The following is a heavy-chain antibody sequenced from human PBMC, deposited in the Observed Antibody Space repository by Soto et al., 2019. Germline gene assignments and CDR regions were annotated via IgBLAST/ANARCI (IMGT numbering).Heavy chain of an antibody. J-gene: IGHJ6*02. D-gene: IGHD4-17*01. CDR1: GASFKGYN. CDR3: AGGGAHAVSLPGAYQYGDGLDV. Sequence: SETLSLTCAVQGASFKGYNWSWIRQSPGNGVEWIGEINHFGSASYNPSLKSRLRFSVDTPKRQFSLTLRSVTAADTAVYYCAGGGAHAVSLPGAYQYGDGLDVWGPGTTVTVS. V-gene: IGHV4-34*01. CDR2: INHFGSA.